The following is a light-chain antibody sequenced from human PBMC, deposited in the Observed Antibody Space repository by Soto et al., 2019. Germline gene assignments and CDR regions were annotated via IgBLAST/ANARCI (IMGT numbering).Light chain of an antibody. V-gene: IGLV2-14*01. J-gene: IGLJ1*01. CDR1: SSDIGRYNY. CDR3: SSYISSSTYV. CDR2: DVS. Sequence: QSVLTQPASVSGSPGQSITISCTGTSSDIGRYNYVSWYQQYPGKAPKFMIYDVSNRPSGVSNRFSGSKSGNTASLTISGLQAEDEADYYCSSYISSSTYVFGPGTKVTVL.